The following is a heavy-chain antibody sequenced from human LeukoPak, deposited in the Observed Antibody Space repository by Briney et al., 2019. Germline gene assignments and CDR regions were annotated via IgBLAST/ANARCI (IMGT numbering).Heavy chain of an antibody. V-gene: IGHV3-30-3*01. CDR3: ARGFEADSGSYLVDY. CDR2: ISYDGSNR. CDR1: GFTFSTYS. D-gene: IGHD1-26*01. J-gene: IGHJ4*02. Sequence: GRSLRLSCAASGFTFSTYSMHWVRQAPDKGLEWAAIISYDGSNRYYADSVKGRFTISRDNSKNTLYLQMNSLRPEDTAVYYCARGFEADSGSYLVDYWGQGTLVTVSS.